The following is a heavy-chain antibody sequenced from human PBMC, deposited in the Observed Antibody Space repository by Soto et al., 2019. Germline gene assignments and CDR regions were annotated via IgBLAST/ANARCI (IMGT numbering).Heavy chain of an antibody. D-gene: IGHD7-27*01. CDR3: ACRWGSAFGF. Sequence: QVQLQESGPGLMKPSETLSLTCTVSGGSISSYYWSWIRQPPGKGLEWIGYIFYSGSTNYNPSLKLRVPISVDTSKNQFSLMLCSVSVAGTTVYYCACRWGSAFGFWGQGTLVTVSS. CDR2: IFYSGST. J-gene: IGHJ4*02. CDR1: GGSISSYY. V-gene: IGHV4-59*01.